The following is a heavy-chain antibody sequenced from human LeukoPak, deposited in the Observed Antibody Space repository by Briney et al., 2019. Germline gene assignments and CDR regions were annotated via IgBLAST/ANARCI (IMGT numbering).Heavy chain of an antibody. J-gene: IGHJ4*02. CDR3: ATLGGGYYDSSGYYYVDY. V-gene: IGHV3-33*01. CDR1: GFTFSSYG. CDR2: IWYDGGNK. Sequence: GGSLRLSCAASGFTFSSYGMHWVRQAPGEGLEGGAVIWYDGGNKYYADSVKGRFTISRDNSKNTLYLQMNSLRAEDTAVYYCATLGGGYYDSSGYYYVDYWGQGTLVTVSS. D-gene: IGHD3-22*01.